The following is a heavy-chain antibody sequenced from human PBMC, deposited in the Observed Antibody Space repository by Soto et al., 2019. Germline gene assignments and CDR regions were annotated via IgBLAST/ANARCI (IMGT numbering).Heavy chain of an antibody. V-gene: IGHV4-31*03. D-gene: IGHD6-13*01. CDR1: GGSISSGGYY. J-gene: IGHJ4*02. CDR2: IYYSGST. Sequence: SETLSLTCTVSGGSISSGGYYWSWIRQHPGKGLEWIGYIYYSGSTYYNPSLKSRVTISVDTSKNQFSLKLSSVTAADTAVYYCARGARAAAGSFDYWGQGTLVTVSS. CDR3: ARGARAAAGSFDY.